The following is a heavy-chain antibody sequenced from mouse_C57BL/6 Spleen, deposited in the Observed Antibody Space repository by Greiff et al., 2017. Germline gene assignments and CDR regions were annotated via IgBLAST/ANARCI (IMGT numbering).Heavy chain of an antibody. CDR3: TGPIYYGNYGYFDY. CDR1: GFTFSNYW. Sequence: EVKLMESGGGLVQPGGSMKLSCVASGFTFSNYWMNWVRQSPEKGLEWVAQIRLKSDNYATHYAESVKGRFTISRDDSKSSVYLQMNNLRAEDTGIYYCTGPIYYGNYGYFDYWGQGTTLTVSS. CDR2: IRLKSDNYAT. J-gene: IGHJ2*01. V-gene: IGHV6-3*01. D-gene: IGHD2-1*01.